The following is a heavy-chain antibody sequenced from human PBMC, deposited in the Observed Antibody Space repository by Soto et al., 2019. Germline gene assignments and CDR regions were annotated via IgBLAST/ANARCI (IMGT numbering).Heavy chain of an antibody. Sequence: GGALRLSCAASGFTFSSYSMNWVRQAPGKGLEWVSSISSSSSYIYYADSVKGRFTISRDNAKNSLYLQMNSLRAEDTAVYYCARDSPHPYSGYDFDYWGQGTLVTVSS. CDR3: ARDSPHPYSGYDFDY. V-gene: IGHV3-21*01. CDR2: ISSSSSYI. J-gene: IGHJ4*02. CDR1: GFTFSSYS. D-gene: IGHD5-12*01.